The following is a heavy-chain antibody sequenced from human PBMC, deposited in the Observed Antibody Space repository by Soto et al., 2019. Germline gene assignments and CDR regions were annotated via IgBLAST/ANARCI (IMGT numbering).Heavy chain of an antibody. CDR2: ISAYNCNT. CDR1: GYTFTSFG. CDR3: ARVYVVVVAATIYYYYGMEV. J-gene: IGHJ6*02. D-gene: IGHD2-15*01. Sequence: QVQLVQSGAEVKKPGASVKVSCKASGYTFTSFGISWVRQAPGQGLEWMGWISAYNCNTNYAQKLQGRVTMTTDTTTSTAYMELRSLRSDDTAVYYCARVYVVVVAATIYYYYGMEVWGQGTTFTVSS. V-gene: IGHV1-18*01.